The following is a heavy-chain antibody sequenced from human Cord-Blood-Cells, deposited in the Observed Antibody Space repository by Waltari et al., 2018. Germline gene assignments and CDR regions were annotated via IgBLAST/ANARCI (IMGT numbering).Heavy chain of an antibody. CDR3: TRDAAGYCSSTSCYYYYGMDV. Sequence: EVQLVESGGGLVQPGRSLRLSCTASGFTFGDYAMSWVRQAPGKGLEWVGYIRSKAYGGTTEYGASVKGRFTISRDDSKSIAYLQMNSLKTEDTAVYYCTRDAAGYCSSTSCYYYYGMDVWGQGTTVTVSS. J-gene: IGHJ6*02. CDR2: IRSKAYGGTT. V-gene: IGHV3-49*04. CDR1: GFTFGDYA. D-gene: IGHD2-2*01.